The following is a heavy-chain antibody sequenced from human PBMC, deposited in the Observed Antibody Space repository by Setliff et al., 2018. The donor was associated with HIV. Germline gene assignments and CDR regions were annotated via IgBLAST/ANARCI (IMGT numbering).Heavy chain of an antibody. V-gene: IGHV4-61*09. D-gene: IGHD2-15*01. CDR2: IYTGGST. Sequence: SETLSLTCTVSGGSISSESYYWNWIRQPAGKGLEHIGHIYTGGSTNYNPSLKSRVIISGDTSKNQFSLKMTSLTAADTAVYFCARGYCSGESCYGFRRGAFYYYYYMDVWGKGTTVTSP. J-gene: IGHJ6*03. CDR3: ARGYCSGESCYGFRRGAFYYYYYMDV. CDR1: GGSISSESYY.